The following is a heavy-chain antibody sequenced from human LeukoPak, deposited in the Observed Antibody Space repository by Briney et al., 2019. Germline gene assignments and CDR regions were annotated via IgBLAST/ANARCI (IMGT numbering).Heavy chain of an antibody. CDR3: ARDRVIAYYYGMDV. V-gene: IGHV3-7*01. CDR2: IKQDGSEK. CDR1: GFTFSNAW. D-gene: IGHD2-21*01. Sequence: PGGSLRLSCAASGFTFSNAWMNWVRQAPGKGLEWVANIKQDGSEKYYVDSVKGRFTISRDNAKNSLYLQMNSLRAEDTAVYYCARDRVIAYYYGMDVWGQGTTVTVSS. J-gene: IGHJ6*02.